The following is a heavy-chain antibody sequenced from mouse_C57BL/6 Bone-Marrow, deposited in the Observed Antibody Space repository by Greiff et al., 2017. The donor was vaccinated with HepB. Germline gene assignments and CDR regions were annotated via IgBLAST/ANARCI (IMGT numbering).Heavy chain of an antibody. J-gene: IGHJ3*01. CDR2: INPYNGGT. V-gene: IGHV1-19*01. Sequence: VQLQQSGPVLVKPGASVKMSCKASGYTFTDYYMNWVKQSHGKSLEWIGVINPYNGGTSYNQKFKGKATLTVDKSSSTAYMELNSLTSEDSAVDDCARSTRASFAYWGQGTLVTVSA. CDR1: GYTFTDYY. D-gene: IGHD2-1*01. CDR3: ARSTRASFAY.